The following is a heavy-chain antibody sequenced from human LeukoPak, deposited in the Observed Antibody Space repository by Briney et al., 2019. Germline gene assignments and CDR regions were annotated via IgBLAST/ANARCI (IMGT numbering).Heavy chain of an antibody. D-gene: IGHD2-15*01. V-gene: IGHV3-23*01. CDR3: ARHLATSGSYPLDY. Sequence: GGSLRLSCAASGFTLTNYAMSWVRQAPGKGLEWVSAISGIGNAIFYADSVKGRFTISRDSSKNTLSLQMSSLRAEDTAVYYCARHLATSGSYPLDYWGPGTLVTVTS. CDR2: ISGIGNAI. J-gene: IGHJ4*02. CDR1: GFTLTNYA.